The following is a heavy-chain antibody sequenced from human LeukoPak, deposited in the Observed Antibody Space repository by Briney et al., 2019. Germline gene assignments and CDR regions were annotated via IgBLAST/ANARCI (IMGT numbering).Heavy chain of an antibody. CDR3: ARAPYCSSTSCYEVWWFDP. Sequence: ASVKVSCKASGYTFTGYYMHWVRQAPGQGLEWMGWINPNSGGTNYAQKFQGRVTMTRDTSISTAYMELSRLRSDDTAVYYCARAPYCSSTSCYEVWWFDPWGQGTLVTVSS. V-gene: IGHV1-2*02. J-gene: IGHJ5*02. CDR2: INPNSGGT. D-gene: IGHD2-2*01. CDR1: GYTFTGYY.